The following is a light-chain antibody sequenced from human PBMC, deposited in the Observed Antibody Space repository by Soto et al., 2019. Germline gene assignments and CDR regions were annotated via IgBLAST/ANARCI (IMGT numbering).Light chain of an antibody. Sequence: QSALTQPASLSGAPGQSITISCTGTSSDVGGYNYVSWYQHHPGKAPKLMIYDVSNRPSGVSNRFSGSKSGNTASLTISGLQAEDEAEYFCNSYTSSSTPYVFGTGTKVTVL. CDR3: NSYTSSSTPYV. V-gene: IGLV2-14*03. J-gene: IGLJ1*01. CDR1: SSDVGGYNY. CDR2: DVS.